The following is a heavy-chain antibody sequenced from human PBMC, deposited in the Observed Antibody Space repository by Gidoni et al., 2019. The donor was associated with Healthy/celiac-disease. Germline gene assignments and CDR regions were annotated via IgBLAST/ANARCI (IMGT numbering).Heavy chain of an antibody. D-gene: IGHD3-22*01. CDR2: INHSGST. Sequence: QVQLQQWGAGLLKPSETLSLTSAVYGGSFSGYYWSWIRQPPGKGLEWIGEINHSGSTNYNPSLKSRVTISVDTSKNQFSLKLSSVTAADTAVYYCARGETYYYDNAFDIWGQGTMVTVSS. J-gene: IGHJ3*02. CDR3: ARGETYYYDNAFDI. CDR1: GGSFSGYY. V-gene: IGHV4-34*01.